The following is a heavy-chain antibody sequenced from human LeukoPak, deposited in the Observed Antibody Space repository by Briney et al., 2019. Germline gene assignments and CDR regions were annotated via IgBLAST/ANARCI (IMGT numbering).Heavy chain of an antibody. CDR3: ARMGFPYYDILTGQDWFYP. Sequence: PSETLSLTCTVSGGSISSGSYYWSWIRQPAGKGLEWIGRIYTSGSTNYNPSLKSRVTISVDTSKNQFSLKLSSVTAADTAVYYCARMGFPYYDILTGQDWFYPWGQGTLVTVSS. CDR1: GGSISSGSYY. J-gene: IGHJ5*02. CDR2: IYTSGST. V-gene: IGHV4-61*02. D-gene: IGHD3-9*01.